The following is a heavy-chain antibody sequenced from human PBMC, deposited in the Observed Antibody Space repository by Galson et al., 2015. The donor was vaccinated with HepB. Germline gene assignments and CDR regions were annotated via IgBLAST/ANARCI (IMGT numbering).Heavy chain of an antibody. D-gene: IGHD2-21*02. Sequence: SLRLSCAASGFTFSIYWMRWVRQAPGKGLESVANIKNDGGETYYVDSVKGRFTISRDNAKNSLYLQMNNLRAEDTAVYYCVTAVRAYCGGDCSWGQGTLVTVSS. CDR1: GFTFSIYW. CDR2: IKNDGGET. CDR3: VTAVRAYCGGDCS. V-gene: IGHV3-7*01. J-gene: IGHJ4*02.